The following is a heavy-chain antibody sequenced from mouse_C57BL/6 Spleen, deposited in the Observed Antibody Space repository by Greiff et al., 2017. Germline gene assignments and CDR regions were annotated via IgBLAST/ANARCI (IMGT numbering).Heavy chain of an antibody. CDR2: INPSNGGT. D-gene: IGHD2-1*01. Sequence: QVQLKQPGTELVKPGASVKLSCKASGYTFTSYWMHWVKQRPGQGLEWIGNINPSNGGTNYNEKFKSKATLTVDKSSSTAYMQLSSLTSEDSAVYYCAGGNYERAWFAYWGQGTLVTVSA. CDR3: AGGNYERAWFAY. J-gene: IGHJ3*01. V-gene: IGHV1-53*01. CDR1: GYTFTSYW.